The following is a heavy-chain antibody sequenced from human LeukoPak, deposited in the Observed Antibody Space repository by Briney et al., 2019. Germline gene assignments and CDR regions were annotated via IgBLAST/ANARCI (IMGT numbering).Heavy chain of an antibody. CDR1: GGSISSSNW. CDR2: IYHSGST. CDR3: ARDTITFAGVNFRFDL. D-gene: IGHD3-16*01. J-gene: IGHJ3*01. V-gene: IGHV4-4*02. Sequence: PSGTLSLTCAVSGGSISSSNWWSWVRQPPGKGLEWIGEIYHSGSTNYNPSLKSRVTISVDKSKNQFSLKLSSVTAADTAVYYCARDTITFAGVNFRFDLWGQGTMVTVSS.